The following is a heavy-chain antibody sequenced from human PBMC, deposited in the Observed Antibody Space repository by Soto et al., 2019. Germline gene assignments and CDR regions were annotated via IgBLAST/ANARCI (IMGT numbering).Heavy chain of an antibody. D-gene: IGHD3-3*01. J-gene: IGHJ4*02. CDR3: AKGIESFGMYYFDY. CDR2: ISYDGSNK. V-gene: IGHV3-30*18. Sequence: GGSLRLSCAASGFTFSSYGMHWVRQAPGKGLEWVAVISYDGSNKYYVDSVKGRFTISRDNSKNTLYLQMNSLRAEDTDVYYCAKGIESFGMYYFDYWGQGTLVTVSS. CDR1: GFTFSSYG.